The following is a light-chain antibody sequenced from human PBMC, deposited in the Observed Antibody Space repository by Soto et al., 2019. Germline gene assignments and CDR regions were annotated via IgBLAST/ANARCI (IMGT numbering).Light chain of an antibody. CDR2: EGS. CDR3: CSYAGSTTSVV. J-gene: IGLJ2*01. Sequence: QSALTQPASVSRSPGQSITISCTGTSRDVGSYNLVSWYQQHPGKAPKLMIYEGSKRPSGVSNPFSVSKSGNTASLTISGLQAEDEADYYCCSYAGSTTSVVFGGGTKLTVL. V-gene: IGLV2-23*01. CDR1: SRDVGSYNL.